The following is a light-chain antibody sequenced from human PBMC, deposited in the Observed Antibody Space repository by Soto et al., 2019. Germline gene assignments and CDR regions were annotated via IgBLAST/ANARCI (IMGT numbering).Light chain of an antibody. J-gene: IGLJ1*01. V-gene: IGLV2-8*01. Sequence: QSALTQPPSASGSPGQSVTISCTGTSSDVGGYNYVSWYQQHPGKAPKLMIYEVSKRPSGVPDRFSGSKSGNTASLTVSGLQAEDEADYYCSSYAVSNILYVFGTGTKLTVL. CDR3: SSYAVSNILYV. CDR2: EVS. CDR1: SSDVGGYNY.